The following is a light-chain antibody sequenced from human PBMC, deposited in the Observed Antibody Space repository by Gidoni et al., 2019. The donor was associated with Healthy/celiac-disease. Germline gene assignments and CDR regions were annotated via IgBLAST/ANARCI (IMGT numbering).Light chain of an antibody. J-gene: IGKJ4*01. CDR3: QQYGSSPPIT. CDR2: GAS. Sequence: EIVLTQSPGTLSLSPGERATLSCRASQSVSSSYLAWYQQKPGQAPRLLIYGASSRETGIPDRFSGSGSGTDFNLTISRREPEDFAVYYCQQYGSSPPITFGGGTKVEIK. CDR1: QSVSSSY. V-gene: IGKV3-20*01.